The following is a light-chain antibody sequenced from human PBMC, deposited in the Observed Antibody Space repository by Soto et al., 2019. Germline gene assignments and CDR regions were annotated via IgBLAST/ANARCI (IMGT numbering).Light chain of an antibody. CDR1: QSLGSN. Sequence: EIVMTQSPGTLSVSPGERATLSCRASQSLGSNLAWYQQKPGQAPRLLIYVASTRATGIPARFSGSGSGTEFTLTISSLQSEDFAVYYCQQYNNWRVTFGQGTKVEIK. CDR2: VAS. J-gene: IGKJ1*01. CDR3: QQYNNWRVT. V-gene: IGKV3-15*01.